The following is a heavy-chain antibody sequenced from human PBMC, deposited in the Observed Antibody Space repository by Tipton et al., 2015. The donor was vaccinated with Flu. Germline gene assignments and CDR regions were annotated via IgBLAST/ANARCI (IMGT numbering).Heavy chain of an antibody. V-gene: IGHV4-4*07. D-gene: IGHD6-19*01. J-gene: IGHJ3*01. CDR1: SGSISSYY. CDR2: VYIGGRT. CDR3: ARERRGGWPFYDAFDF. Sequence: GLVKPSETLSLSCSVSSGSISSYYWSWIRQPAGKGLEWIGRVYIGGRTNYNPSLKSRVTMSVDLFKNQISLRLSSVTAADTAVYYCARERRGGWPFYDAFDFWGQG.